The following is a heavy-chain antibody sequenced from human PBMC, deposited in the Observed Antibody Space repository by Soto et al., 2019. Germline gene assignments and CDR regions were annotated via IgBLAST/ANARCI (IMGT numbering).Heavy chain of an antibody. Sequence: ASVKVSCKASGYTFTSYGISWVRQAPGQGLEWMGWISAYNGNTNYAQKLQGRVTMTTDTSTSTAYMELRSLRSDDTAVYFCARDPPYSSGWYLPFDYWGQGTLVTVSS. CDR1: GYTFTSYG. CDR2: ISAYNGNT. J-gene: IGHJ4*02. V-gene: IGHV1-18*01. CDR3: ARDPPYSSGWYLPFDY. D-gene: IGHD6-19*01.